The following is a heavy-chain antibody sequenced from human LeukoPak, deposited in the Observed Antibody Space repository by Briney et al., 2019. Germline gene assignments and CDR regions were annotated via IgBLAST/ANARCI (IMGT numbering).Heavy chain of an antibody. J-gene: IGHJ3*02. V-gene: IGHV1-2*02. Sequence: ASVKVSCKASGYTFTSYGISWVRQAPGQGLEWMGWINPNSGGTNYAQKFQGRVTMTRDTSLSTAYMELSRLRSDDTAVYYCARDGAEDLRFLEWLSKTHAFDIWGQGTMVTVSS. D-gene: IGHD3-3*01. CDR1: GYTFTSYG. CDR2: INPNSGGT. CDR3: ARDGAEDLRFLEWLSKTHAFDI.